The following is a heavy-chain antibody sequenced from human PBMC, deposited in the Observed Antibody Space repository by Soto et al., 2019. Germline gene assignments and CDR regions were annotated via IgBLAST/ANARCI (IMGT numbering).Heavy chain of an antibody. V-gene: IGHV1-2*07. CDR3: ARDPIGGGAPYYCDY. J-gene: IGHJ4*02. D-gene: IGHD3-16*01. CDR2: INPHTGAA. CDR1: GYTFTDYY. Sequence: ASVKVSCKASGYTFTDYYMHWVRQAPGQGLEWMGWINPHTGAADYEHKFQGRVTMTRDTSISTAYMEVSSLASDDTAVYYCARDPIGGGAPYYCDYWGQGTLVPVYS.